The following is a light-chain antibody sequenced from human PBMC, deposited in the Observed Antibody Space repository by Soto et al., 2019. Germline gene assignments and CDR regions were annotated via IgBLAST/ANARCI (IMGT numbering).Light chain of an antibody. CDR1: QSVSSY. CDR3: QQRSNWPPYT. Sequence: EIVLTQSPATPSLSPGERATLSCRASQSVSSYLAWYQQKPGQAPRLLIYDASNRATGIPARFSGSGSGTDFPLTISSLEPADFAVYSCQQRSNWPPYTFGQGTKLEIK. CDR2: DAS. V-gene: IGKV3-11*01. J-gene: IGKJ2*01.